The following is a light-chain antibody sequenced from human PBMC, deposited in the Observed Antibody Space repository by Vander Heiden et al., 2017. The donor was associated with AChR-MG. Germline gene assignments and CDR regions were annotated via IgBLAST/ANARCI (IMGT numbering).Light chain of an antibody. Sequence: SYVLTQPPSVSAAPGQTARITCGANNIGTRSVNWYQHRPGEAPVLVVYDESDRPSGIPERFSGSNSGNPATLTIKGVEAGDEADYYCQVWDSISDHWVFGGGTKLTVL. J-gene: IGLJ3*02. CDR1: NIGTRS. CDR2: DES. V-gene: IGLV3-21*02. CDR3: QVWDSISDHWV.